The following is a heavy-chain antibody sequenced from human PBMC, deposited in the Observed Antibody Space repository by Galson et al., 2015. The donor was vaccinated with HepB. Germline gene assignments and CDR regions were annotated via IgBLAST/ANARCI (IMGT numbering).Heavy chain of an antibody. V-gene: IGHV1-2*06. D-gene: IGHD5-12*01. CDR3: AREIGRYSYMAY. CDR2: VNPNTGGT. CDR1: GYTFTAYY. Sequence: SVKVSCKASGYTFTAYYMHWVRRAPGQGLERMGRVNPNTGGTNYAQDFQGRVTMTRDTPINTAYMEVSGLRSDDTAVYYCAREIGRYSYMAYWGQGTLVTVSS. J-gene: IGHJ4*02.